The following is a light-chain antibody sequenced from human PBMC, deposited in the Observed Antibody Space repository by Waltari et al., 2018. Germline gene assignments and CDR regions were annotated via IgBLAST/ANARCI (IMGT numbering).Light chain of an antibody. CDR1: QSVFYSSNNKNY. Sequence: DIVMTQSPDSLAVSLGERATINCKSSQSVFYSSNNKNYLGWDQQKPGLSPKLLIYWASTLESGVPDRFSGSGSGTDFTLTISSLQAEDVAVYYCQQYYSTPFTFGPGTKVDIK. CDR2: WAS. CDR3: QQYYSTPFT. V-gene: IGKV4-1*01. J-gene: IGKJ3*01.